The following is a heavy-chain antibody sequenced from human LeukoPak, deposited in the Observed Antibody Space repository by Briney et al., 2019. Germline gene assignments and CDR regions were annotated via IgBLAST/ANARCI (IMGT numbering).Heavy chain of an antibody. D-gene: IGHD3-9*01. V-gene: IGHV3-7*01. J-gene: IGHJ5*02. CDR2: IKQDGSEK. Sequence: GGSLRLSCAATGFSFRSYWVNWVRQAPGKGLEWLAIIKQDGSEKHYKGSVEGRFTISRDNAKNSLHLQMNSLRAEDTAVYYCAGGSGYLITSWGQGTLVTVSS. CDR1: GFSFRSYW. CDR3: AGGSGYLITS.